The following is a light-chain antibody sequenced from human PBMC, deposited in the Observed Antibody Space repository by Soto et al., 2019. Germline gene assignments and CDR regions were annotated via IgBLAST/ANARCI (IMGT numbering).Light chain of an antibody. CDR2: DAS. CDR1: QDITSS. V-gene: IGKV1-33*01. Sequence: DIQMTQSPSSLSSSVGDRVTISCQASQDITSSLNWYQQRPGKAPKLLIYDASSLETGVPSRFSESGSGEDFSLSNDGPQPEDLATQFFQKVKSLPHTVGAGTKVDIK. CDR3: QKVKSLPHT. J-gene: IGKJ4*01.